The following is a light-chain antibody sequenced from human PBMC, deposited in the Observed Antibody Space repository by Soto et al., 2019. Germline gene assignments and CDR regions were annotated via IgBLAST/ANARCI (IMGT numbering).Light chain of an antibody. CDR1: NIGSKT. Sequence: SYDLTQPPSMSVAPGQTARITCGGTNIGSKTVHWYQQKAGQAPVLVVYDDSDRPSGIPERFSGSNSGNTATLTISRVEAGDEADYYCQVWDVSTVHYVLGTGTKVTVL. CDR3: QVWDVSTVHYV. CDR2: DDS. V-gene: IGLV3-21*02. J-gene: IGLJ1*01.